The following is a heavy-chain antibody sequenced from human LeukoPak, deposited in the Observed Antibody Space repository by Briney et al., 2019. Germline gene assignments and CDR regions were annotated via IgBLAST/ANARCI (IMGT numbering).Heavy chain of an antibody. CDR1: GFTFDDYA. J-gene: IGHJ4*02. V-gene: IGHV3-9*01. Sequence: AGGSLRLSCAASGFTFDDYAMHWVRQAPGKGLEWVTGISWNSGSIGYADSVKGRFTISRDNSKNTLHLQMNSLRAEDTAVYYCAKDDLTLWELPDYWGQGTLVTVSS. CDR2: ISWNSGSI. D-gene: IGHD1-26*01. CDR3: AKDDLTLWELPDY.